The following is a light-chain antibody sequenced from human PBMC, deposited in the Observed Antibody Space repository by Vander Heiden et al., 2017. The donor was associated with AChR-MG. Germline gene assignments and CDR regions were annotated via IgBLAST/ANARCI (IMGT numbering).Light chain of an antibody. CDR1: SSNIGAGYD. CDR3: QSYDSSLSGVV. J-gene: IGLJ2*01. CDR2: GNS. V-gene: IGLV1-40*01. Sequence: QPVLTQPPSVSGAPGQRVTISCPGSSSNIGAGYDVHWYQQLPGTATKLLIYGNSNRPSGVPDRFSGSKSGTSASLAITGLQAEDEADYYCQSYDSSLSGVVFGGGTKLTVL.